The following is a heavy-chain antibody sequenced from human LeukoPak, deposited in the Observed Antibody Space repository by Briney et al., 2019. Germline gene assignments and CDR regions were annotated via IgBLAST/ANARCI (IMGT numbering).Heavy chain of an antibody. CDR2: INPNSGGT. CDR3: ARVRCTNGVCYTFDY. V-gene: IGHV1-2*02. CDR1: GYTFTRYY. J-gene: IGHJ4*02. Sequence: ASVKVSCKASGYTFTRYYMHWVRQAPGQGLEWMGWINPNSGGTNYAQKFQGRVTMTRDTSISTAYMELSRLRSNDTAVYYCARVRCTNGVCYTFDYWGQGTLVTVSS. D-gene: IGHD2-8*01.